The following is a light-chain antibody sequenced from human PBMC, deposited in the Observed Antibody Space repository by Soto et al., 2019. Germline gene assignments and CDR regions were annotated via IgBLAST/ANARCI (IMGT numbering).Light chain of an antibody. J-gene: IGKJ1*01. V-gene: IGKV3-20*01. CDR3: HQYGSAPAWT. Sequence: EIVLTQSPGTLSLFPGERATLSCRANQSISSNYLAWYQQKPGQAPRLLIHGASNRATGIPDRFSGAGSGTDFTLTISRLEPEDFAVYYCHQYGSAPAWTFGQGTKVEIK. CDR2: GAS. CDR1: QSISSNY.